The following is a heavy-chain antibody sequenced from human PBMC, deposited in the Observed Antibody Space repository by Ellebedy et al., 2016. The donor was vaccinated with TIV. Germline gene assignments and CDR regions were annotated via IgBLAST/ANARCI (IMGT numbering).Heavy chain of an antibody. J-gene: IGHJ5*02. Sequence: GGSLRLSXAASGFTFNTYNMNWVRQAPGKGLEWVSYISTSSTTIYYAESVQGRFTISRDNAKNSLYLQMNSLRDEDTAVYYCARNPTTSNWFDPWGQGTLVTVSS. CDR1: GFTFNTYN. D-gene: IGHD4-11*01. CDR3: ARNPTTSNWFDP. CDR2: ISTSSTTI. V-gene: IGHV3-48*02.